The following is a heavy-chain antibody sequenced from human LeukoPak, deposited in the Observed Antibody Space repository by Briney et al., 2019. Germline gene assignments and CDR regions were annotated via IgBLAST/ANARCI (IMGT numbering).Heavy chain of an antibody. CDR3: AKIGDRGLVVVIPARGYFDC. V-gene: IGHV3-30*02. Sequence: PGGSLRLSCAASGFTFSSYGMNWVRQAPGKGLEWVAFIRFHGSDKYYADSVKGRSTISRDNSKNTLYLQMNSLRVEDTAVYYCAKIGDRGLVVVIPARGYFDCWGQGTLVTVSS. D-gene: IGHD3-22*01. J-gene: IGHJ4*02. CDR1: GFTFSSYG. CDR2: IRFHGSDK.